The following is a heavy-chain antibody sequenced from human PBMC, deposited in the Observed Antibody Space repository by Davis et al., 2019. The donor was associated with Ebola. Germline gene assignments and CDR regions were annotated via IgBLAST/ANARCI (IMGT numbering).Heavy chain of an antibody. CDR2: ISSSGSTI. Sequence: PGGSLRLSCAASGFTFSSYSMNWVRQAPGKGLEWVSSISSSGSTIYYADSVKGRFTISRDNAKNSLYLQMNSLRAEDTAVYYCAKSGLSFGVVKYHYGMDVWGKGTTVTVSS. V-gene: IGHV3-21*04. J-gene: IGHJ6*04. CDR1: GFTFSSYS. D-gene: IGHD3-3*01. CDR3: AKSGLSFGVVKYHYGMDV.